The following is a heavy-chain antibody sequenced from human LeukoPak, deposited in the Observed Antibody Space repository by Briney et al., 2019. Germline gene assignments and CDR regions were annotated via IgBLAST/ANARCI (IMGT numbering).Heavy chain of an antibody. J-gene: IGHJ4*02. Sequence: SETLSLTCAVYGGSFSGYYWSWIRQPPGKGLEWIGEINHSGSTNYNPSLKSRVTISVDTSMNHSSLKLSSVTAADTAVYYCAREAGSGSYYIGYWGQGTLVTVSS. CDR2: INHSGST. D-gene: IGHD3-10*01. V-gene: IGHV4-34*01. CDR1: GGSFSGYY. CDR3: AREAGSGSYYIGY.